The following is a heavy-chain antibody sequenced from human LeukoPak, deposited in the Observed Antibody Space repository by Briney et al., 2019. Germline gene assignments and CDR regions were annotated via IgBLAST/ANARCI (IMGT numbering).Heavy chain of an antibody. Sequence: ASVKVSCKASGYTFTGYYMHWLRQTPGQGLEWMGWISAYNGNTNYAQKLQGRVTMTTDTSTSTAYMELRSLRSDDTAVYYCARVTMVRGVITPWHFDYWGQGTLVTVSS. CDR1: GYTFTGYY. J-gene: IGHJ4*02. V-gene: IGHV1-18*04. D-gene: IGHD3-10*01. CDR3: ARVTMVRGVITPWHFDY. CDR2: ISAYNGNT.